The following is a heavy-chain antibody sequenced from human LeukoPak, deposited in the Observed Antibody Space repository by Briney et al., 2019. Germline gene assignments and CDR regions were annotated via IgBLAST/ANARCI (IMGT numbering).Heavy chain of an antibody. CDR1: GFTFSSYS. V-gene: IGHV3-48*04. CDR2: ISSSSSSTI. D-gene: IGHD6-19*01. Sequence: SGGSLRLSCAASGFTFSSYSMNWVRQAPGKGLERVSYISSSSSSTIYYADSVKGRFTISRDNAKNSLYLQMNSLRAEDTAVYYCARVVGYSSGWYLDYWGQGTLVTVSS. J-gene: IGHJ4*02. CDR3: ARVVGYSSGWYLDY.